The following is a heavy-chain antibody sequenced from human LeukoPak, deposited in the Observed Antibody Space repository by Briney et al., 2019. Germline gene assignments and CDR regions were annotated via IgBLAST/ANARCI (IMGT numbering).Heavy chain of an antibody. CDR1: GFTFSNYA. CDR3: AKVSENYYYYGMDV. J-gene: IGHJ6*02. CDR2: ISDSGGST. V-gene: IGHV3-23*01. Sequence: GGSLRLSCAASGFTFSNYAMTWVRQAPGKGLEWVSAISDSGGSTYYGDSVKGRFTISGDSSKNTLYLQMNSLRAEDTAVYYCAKVSENYYYYGMDVWGQGTTVTVSS.